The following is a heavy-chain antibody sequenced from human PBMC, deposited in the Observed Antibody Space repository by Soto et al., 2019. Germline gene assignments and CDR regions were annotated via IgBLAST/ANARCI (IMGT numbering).Heavy chain of an antibody. D-gene: IGHD1-26*01. Sequence: GGSLRLSCAASGFIFENFGMSWVRQAPGKGLEWVSSISGSGFKKYYADSVKGRFTISRDNSKSTVYLELNNLSAEDTAVYHCAKNQGVELVPLATVDWFDPWGQGSVVTVSS. CDR2: ISGSGFKK. J-gene: IGHJ5*02. V-gene: IGHV3-23*01. CDR3: AKNQGVELVPLATVDWFDP. CDR1: GFIFENFG.